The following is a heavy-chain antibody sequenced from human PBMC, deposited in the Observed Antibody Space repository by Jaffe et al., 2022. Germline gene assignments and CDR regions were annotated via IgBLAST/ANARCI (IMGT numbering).Heavy chain of an antibody. CDR2: IYNSGST. D-gene: IGHD3-10*01. CDR1: GDSISPHY. Sequence: QVQLQESGPGLVKPSETLSLTCTVSGDSISPHYWSWIRQPPGKGLEWIGYIYNSGSTDYNPSLKSRVTMSVDTSNNQFSLKLNSVTAADTAVYYCARNNTVVREIDSPRYWYFDLWGRGTMVTVSS. J-gene: IGHJ2*01. V-gene: IGHV4-59*11. CDR3: ARNNTVVREIDSPRYWYFDL.